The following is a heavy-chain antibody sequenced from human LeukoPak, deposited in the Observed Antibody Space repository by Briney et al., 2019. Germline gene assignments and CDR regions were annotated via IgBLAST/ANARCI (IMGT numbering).Heavy chain of an antibody. CDR1: GFTFHNYA. Sequence: GGSLRLSCAASGFTFHNYAMTWVRQAPGKGLEWVSSISGSGDSTYYADSVKGRFTISRDNSKNTLYLLMNSLRAEDTAVYYCASPPKYYYGSGSYHLPADYWGQGTLVTVSS. CDR2: ISGSGDST. J-gene: IGHJ4*02. D-gene: IGHD3-10*01. CDR3: ASPPKYYYGSGSYHLPADY. V-gene: IGHV3-23*01.